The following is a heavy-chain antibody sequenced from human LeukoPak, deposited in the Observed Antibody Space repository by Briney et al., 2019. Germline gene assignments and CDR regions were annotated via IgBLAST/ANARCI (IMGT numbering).Heavy chain of an antibody. CDR2: ISWNSGSI. J-gene: IGHJ1*01. CDR1: GFTFNDYA. CDR3: AKDTYSSGSNGEGYLQH. D-gene: IGHD6-19*01. V-gene: IGHV3-9*01. Sequence: GGSLRLSCEASGFTFNDYAMHWVRHAPGKGLEWVSGISWNSGSIGYADSVKGRLTISRDNAKNSLYLHINRLRTEDTALYYCAKDTYSSGSNGEGYLQHWGQGTLVTVSS.